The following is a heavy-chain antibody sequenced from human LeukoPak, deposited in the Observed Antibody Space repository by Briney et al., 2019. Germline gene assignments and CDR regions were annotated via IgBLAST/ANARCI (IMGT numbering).Heavy chain of an antibody. Sequence: GGSLRLSCAGSGFRFSTYGIHWVRQAPARGLEWVALITDGGSNQYYADSVKGRFTISRDNSKSTMYLQMNGLRGEDTAVYYCATKESGTYYNWGQGTLVTVSS. J-gene: IGHJ4*02. CDR3: ATKESGTYYN. V-gene: IGHV3-30*03. CDR1: GFRFSTYG. D-gene: IGHD1-26*01. CDR2: ITDGGSNQ.